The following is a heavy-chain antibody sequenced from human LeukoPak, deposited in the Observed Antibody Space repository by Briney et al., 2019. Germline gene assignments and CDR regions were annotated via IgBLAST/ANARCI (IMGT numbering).Heavy chain of an antibody. J-gene: IGHJ4*02. CDR2: ISTTSSFT. CDR1: GFTFSNYY. Sequence: QSGGSLRLSCAASGFTFSNYYMSWIRQAPGKGLEWVSYISTTSSFTNYADSVKGRFTISRDNAKNSLYLQMNSLRAEDTAVYYCARDLRLTWVGGQGTLVTVSS. CDR3: ARDLRLTWV. V-gene: IGHV3-11*05. D-gene: IGHD2-15*01.